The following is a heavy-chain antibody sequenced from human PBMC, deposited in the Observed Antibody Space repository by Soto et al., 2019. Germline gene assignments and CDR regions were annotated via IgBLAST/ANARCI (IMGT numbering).Heavy chain of an antibody. CDR2: INHSGST. CDR3: ARVQIMITFGGVIVNDYFDY. CDR1: GGSFSGYY. D-gene: IGHD3-16*02. Sequence: SETLSLTCAVYGGSFSGYYWSWIRQPPGKGLEWIGEINHSGSTNYNPSLKSRVTISVDTSKNQFSLKLSSVTAADTAVYYCARVQIMITFGGVIVNDYFDYWGQGTLVTVSS. J-gene: IGHJ4*02. V-gene: IGHV4-34*01.